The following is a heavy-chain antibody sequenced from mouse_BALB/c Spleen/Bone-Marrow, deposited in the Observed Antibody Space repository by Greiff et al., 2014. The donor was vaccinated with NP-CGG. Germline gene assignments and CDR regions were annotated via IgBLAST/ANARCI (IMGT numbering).Heavy chain of an antibody. Sequence: DVQLQESGAELVKPGASVKLSCTASGFNIKDTYMHWVKQRPEQGLEWIGRIDPANGNTKYDPKFQGKATITADTSSNTAYLQLSSLPSEDTAVYYCTTYDGSRFTYWGQGTLVTVSA. CDR2: IDPANGNT. V-gene: IGHV14-3*02. CDR1: GFNIKDTY. J-gene: IGHJ3*01. D-gene: IGHD2-9*01. CDR3: TTYDGSRFTY.